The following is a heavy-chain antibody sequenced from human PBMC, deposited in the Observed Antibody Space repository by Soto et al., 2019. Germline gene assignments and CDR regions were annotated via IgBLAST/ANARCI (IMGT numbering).Heavy chain of an antibody. CDR1: GGSISSYY. D-gene: IGHD6-13*01. V-gene: IGHV4-59*01. CDR3: ARARSSSPIRPFDY. J-gene: IGHJ4*02. Sequence: QVQLQESGPGLVKPSETLSLTCTVSGGSISSYYWSWIRQPPGKGLEWIGYIYSTGSTNYNPALKSRVTMSVDTSRNQFSLNLNSVTAADTAVYYCARARSSSPIRPFDYWGQGTLVTVSS. CDR2: IYSTGST.